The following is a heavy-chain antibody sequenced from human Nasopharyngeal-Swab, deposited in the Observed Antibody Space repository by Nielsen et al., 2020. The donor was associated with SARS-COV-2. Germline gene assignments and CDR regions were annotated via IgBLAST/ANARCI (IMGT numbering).Heavy chain of an antibody. CDR3: ARDHDYGDYYFDY. J-gene: IGHJ4*02. Sequence: VRQAPGKGLEYVSAISSNGGSTYYADSVKGRFTISRDNSKNTLYLQMNSLRAEDTAVYYCARDHDYGDYYFDYWGQGTLVTVSS. D-gene: IGHD4-17*01. CDR2: ISSNGGST. V-gene: IGHV3-64*04.